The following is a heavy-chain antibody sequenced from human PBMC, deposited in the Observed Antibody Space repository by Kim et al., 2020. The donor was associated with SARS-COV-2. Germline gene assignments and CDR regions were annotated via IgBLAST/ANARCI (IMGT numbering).Heavy chain of an antibody. CDR3: ASRAATIAARPFDY. CDR2: ISSSGSTI. D-gene: IGHD6-6*01. V-gene: IGHV3-48*03. CDR1: GFIFSSYE. Sequence: GGSLRLSCAASGFIFSSYEMNWVRQAPGKGLEWVSYISSSGSTIHYADSVKGRFTISRDNAKNSLYLQMNSLRAEDTAVYYCASRAATIAARPFDYWGQRTLVTVSS. J-gene: IGHJ4*02.